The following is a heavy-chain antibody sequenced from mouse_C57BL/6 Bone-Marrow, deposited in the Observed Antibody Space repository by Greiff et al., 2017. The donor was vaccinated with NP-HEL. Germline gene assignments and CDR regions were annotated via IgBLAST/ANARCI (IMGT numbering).Heavy chain of an antibody. V-gene: IGHV1-82*01. J-gene: IGHJ1*03. CDR1: GYAFSSSW. CDR2: IYRGDGDT. Sequence: QVQLQQSGPELVKPGASVKISCKASGYAFSSSWRNWVKQRPGKGLEWIGRIYRGDGDTNYNGKFKGTATLTADKSSSTAYMQLSSLTSEDSAVYFCARYVGYFDVWGTGTTVTVSS. CDR3: ARYVGYFDV.